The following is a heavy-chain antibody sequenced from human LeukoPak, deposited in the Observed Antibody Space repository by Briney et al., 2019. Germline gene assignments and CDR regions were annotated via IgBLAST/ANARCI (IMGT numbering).Heavy chain of an antibody. CDR3: ARAVYLSGWYVRYYYYYMDV. CDR2: ISSSSSTI. V-gene: IGHV3-48*01. D-gene: IGHD6-19*01. Sequence: PGGSLRLSCAASGFTFSSYSMNWVRQAPGKGLEWVSYISSSSSTIYYADSVKGRFTISRDNAKNSLYLQMNSLRAEDTAVYYCARAVYLSGWYVRYYYYYMDVWGKGTTVTVSS. CDR1: GFTFSSYS. J-gene: IGHJ6*03.